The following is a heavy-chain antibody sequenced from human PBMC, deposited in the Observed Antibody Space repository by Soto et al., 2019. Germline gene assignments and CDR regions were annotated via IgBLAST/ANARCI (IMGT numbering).Heavy chain of an antibody. Sequence: EVQLVESGGGLVQPGGSLRLSCAASGFTFSSYSMNWVRQAPGKGLEWVSYISSSSSTIYYADSVKGRFTISRDNAKNSLYRQMNSLRAEDTAVYNCASHLNFAVASIRTDYWGQGTLVTVSS. J-gene: IGHJ4*02. V-gene: IGHV3-48*01. CDR3: ASHLNFAVASIRTDY. CDR1: GFTFSSYS. CDR2: ISSSSSTI. D-gene: IGHD6-19*01.